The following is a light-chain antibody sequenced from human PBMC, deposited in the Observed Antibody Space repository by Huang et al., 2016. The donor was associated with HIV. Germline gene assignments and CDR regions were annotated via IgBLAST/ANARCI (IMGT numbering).Light chain of an antibody. CDR3: QQYDIHPLT. J-gene: IGKJ3*01. CDR2: AAS. CDR1: QDINNF. Sequence: IRMTQSPSSLSSSTGDRVTITCRANQDINNFLAWYQQRPGSVPKLLIYAASTLQSGVPSRFSGNGSGTDFTLTIGCLHSEDVATYYCQQYDIHPLTFGPGTRVDIK. V-gene: IGKV1-8*01.